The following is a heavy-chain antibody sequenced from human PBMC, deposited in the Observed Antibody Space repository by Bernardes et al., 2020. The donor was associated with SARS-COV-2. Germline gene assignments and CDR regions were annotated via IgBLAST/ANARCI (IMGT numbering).Heavy chain of an antibody. CDR3: ARGEWVTGFQH. Sequence: SETLSLTCTVSGGSISSSSYYWGWIRQPPGKGLEWIGSIYYSGSTYYNPSLKSRVTISVDRSKNQFSLKLSSVTAADTAVYYCARGEWVTGFQHWGQGTLVTVSS. CDR2: IYYSGST. D-gene: IGHD2-21*02. V-gene: IGHV4-39*07. CDR1: GGSISSSSYY. J-gene: IGHJ1*01.